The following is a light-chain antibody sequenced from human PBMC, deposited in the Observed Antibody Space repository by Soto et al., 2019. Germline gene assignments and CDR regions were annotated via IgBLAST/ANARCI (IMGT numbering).Light chain of an antibody. Sequence: DIVMTQSPLSLPVTPGEPASISCRSSQSLLHSNGYNYLDWYLQKPGQSPQLLIYLGSNRASGVPDRFSGSGSAPAFTLKISRVEAEDVGVYYCVQALQTPLTFGGGTKVEIK. CDR3: VQALQTPLT. CDR1: QSLLHSNGYNY. CDR2: LGS. J-gene: IGKJ4*01. V-gene: IGKV2-28*01.